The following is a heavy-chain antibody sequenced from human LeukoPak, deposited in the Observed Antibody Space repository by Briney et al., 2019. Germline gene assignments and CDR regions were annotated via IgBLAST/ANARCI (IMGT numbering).Heavy chain of an antibody. V-gene: IGHV3-21*01. Sequence: PGGSLRLSCAASGFTFSDYSMNWVRQAPGRGLDWVSSISSRSAYISYADSVKGRFTISRDNAKNSLYLEMNSLRAEDTAVYFCVRDRSGSYPYYFDLWGQGTLVTASS. D-gene: IGHD1-26*01. J-gene: IGHJ4*02. CDR2: ISSRSAYI. CDR3: VRDRSGSYPYYFDL. CDR1: GFTFSDYS.